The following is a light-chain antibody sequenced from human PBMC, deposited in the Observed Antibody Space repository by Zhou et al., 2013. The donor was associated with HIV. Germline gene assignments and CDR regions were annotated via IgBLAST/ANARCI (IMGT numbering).Light chain of an antibody. CDR3: QQSYSTLFT. CDR2: KAS. J-gene: IGKJ2*01. CDR1: QSISNW. V-gene: IGKV1-5*03. Sequence: DIQMTQSPSTLSASVGDRVTITCRASQSISNWLAWYQQKPGKAPKLLIYKASSLESGVPSRFSGSGSGTEFTLTISSLQPEDFATYYCQQSYSTLFTFGQGTKVDIK.